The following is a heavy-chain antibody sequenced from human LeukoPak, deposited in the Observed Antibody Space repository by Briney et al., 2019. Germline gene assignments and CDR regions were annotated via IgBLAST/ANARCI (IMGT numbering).Heavy chain of an antibody. V-gene: IGHV1-8*03. CDR1: GYTFTSYD. D-gene: IGHD1-26*01. CDR3: ARVLGIVGATMGFNY. Sequence: AAVKVSCKASGYTFTSYDINWVRQATGQGLEWMGWMNPNRGNTGYAQKFQGRVTITRNTSISTAYMELSSLRTEDTAVYYSARVLGIVGATMGFNYWGQGTLVTVSS. J-gene: IGHJ4*02. CDR2: MNPNRGNT.